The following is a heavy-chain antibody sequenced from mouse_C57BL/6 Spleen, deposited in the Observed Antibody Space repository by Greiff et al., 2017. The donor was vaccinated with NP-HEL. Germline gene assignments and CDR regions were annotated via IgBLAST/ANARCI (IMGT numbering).Heavy chain of an antibody. D-gene: IGHD1-1*01. Sequence: VQLQQSGGGLVQPGESLKLSCESNEYEFPSHDMSWVRKTPEKRLELVAAINSDGGSTYYPDTMERRFIISRDNTKKTLYLQMSSLRSEDTALYYCARRGYGSSDWYFDVWGTGTTVTVSS. CDR2: INSDGGST. V-gene: IGHV5-2*01. CDR3: ARRGYGSSDWYFDV. J-gene: IGHJ1*03. CDR1: EYEFPSHD.